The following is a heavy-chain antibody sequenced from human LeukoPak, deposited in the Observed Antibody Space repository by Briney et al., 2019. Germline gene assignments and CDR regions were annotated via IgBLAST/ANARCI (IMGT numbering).Heavy chain of an antibody. J-gene: IGHJ6*02. CDR3: ASQWLVPYNYYYYGMDV. V-gene: IGHV3-23*01. CDR1: GFTFSNYA. CDR2: IIESGGGT. D-gene: IGHD6-19*01. Sequence: GGSLRLSCAASGFTFSNYAMSWIRQAPGKGLEWVSGIIESGGGTHYADSVKGRFTISRDNSKNTLYLQMISLRAEDTAVYYCASQWLVPYNYYYYGMDVWGQGTTVTVSS.